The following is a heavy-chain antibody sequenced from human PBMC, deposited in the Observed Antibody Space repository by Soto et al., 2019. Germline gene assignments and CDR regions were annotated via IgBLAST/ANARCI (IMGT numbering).Heavy chain of an antibody. CDR2: IYYSGRT. V-gene: IGHV4-31*03. CDR1: GGSISSGGYY. J-gene: IGHJ4*02. CDR3: ARHNKHGYNYPFDY. D-gene: IGHD5-12*01. Sequence: QVQLQESGPGLVKPSQTLSLTCTVSGGSISSGGYYWSWIRQHPGKGLEWIGYIYYSGRTYYNPSLKSRVTISVDTSKNQFSLKLSSVTAADTAVYYCARHNKHGYNYPFDYWGQGTLVTVSS.